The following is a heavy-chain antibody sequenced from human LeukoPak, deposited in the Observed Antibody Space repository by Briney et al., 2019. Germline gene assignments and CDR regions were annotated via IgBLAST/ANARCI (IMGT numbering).Heavy chain of an antibody. CDR1: GFTFSSYW. J-gene: IGHJ3*02. CDR3: TFSSYGDHIGVDAFDM. Sequence: GGSLRLSCAASGFTFSSYWMHWGRQAPGKGPVWVSRINAHGSSTNYADSVKGRFTISRDNAKNTVYLQMNSLSAEDTAMYYCTFSSYGDHIGVDAFDMWGQGTMVTVSS. D-gene: IGHD4-17*01. V-gene: IGHV3-74*01. CDR2: INAHGSST.